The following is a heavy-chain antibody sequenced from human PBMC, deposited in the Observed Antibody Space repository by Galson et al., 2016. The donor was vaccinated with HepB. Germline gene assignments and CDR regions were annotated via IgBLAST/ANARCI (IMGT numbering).Heavy chain of an antibody. CDR1: GDSVSSYSGA. V-gene: IGHV6-1*01. CDR2: TYYRSKWYN. Sequence: CAISGDSVSSYSGAWDWIRQSPSRGLEWLGRTYYRSKWYNDYAGSVKGRITIEADTSKILFSLQLTSVTVADTAVYYCARDRGSGRHFFDSWGQGTLVSVSS. J-gene: IGHJ4*02. D-gene: IGHD3-10*01. CDR3: ARDRGSGRHFFDS.